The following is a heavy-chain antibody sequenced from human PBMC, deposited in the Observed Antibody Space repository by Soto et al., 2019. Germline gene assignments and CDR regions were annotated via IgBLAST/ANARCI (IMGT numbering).Heavy chain of an antibody. CDR3: ARGDRGAFDL. V-gene: IGHV3-74*01. D-gene: IGHD1-26*01. CDR1: GFTFSYYW. J-gene: IGHJ3*01. Sequence: EVQLVESGGGLVRPGGSLRLSCAASGFTFSYYWMHWVRQAPGKGLVWVSRIHSDGSSTTYADFVKGRFIISRDNARNTVDLQMNSVRVEDTAVYYCARGDRGAFDLWGQGTLVTFSS. CDR2: IHSDGSST.